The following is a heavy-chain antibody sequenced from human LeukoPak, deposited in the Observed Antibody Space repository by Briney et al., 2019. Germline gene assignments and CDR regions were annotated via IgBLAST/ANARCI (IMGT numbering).Heavy chain of an antibody. V-gene: IGHV3-21*01. J-gene: IGHJ5*02. CDR1: GFTFSSYS. CDR2: ISSSSSYI. CDR3: ARGEDTAMVTGGYNWFDP. Sequence: GGSLRLSCAASGFTFSSYSMNWVRQAPGKGLEWVSSISSSSSYIYYADSVKGRFTISRDNAKNSLYLRMNSLRAEDTAVYYCARGEDTAMVTGGYNWFDPWGQGTLVTVSS. D-gene: IGHD5-18*01.